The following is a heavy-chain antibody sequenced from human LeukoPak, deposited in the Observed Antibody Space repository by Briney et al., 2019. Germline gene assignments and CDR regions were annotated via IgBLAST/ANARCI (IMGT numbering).Heavy chain of an antibody. CDR3: ARSYYYDSSGYHTFDY. D-gene: IGHD3-22*01. CDR2: IKQDGSEK. J-gene: IGHJ4*02. Sequence: GGSLRLSCAASGFTFSSYWMSWVRQAPGKGLEWVANIKQDGSEKYYVDSVKGRFTISRDNAKNSLYLQMNSLRAEDTAVYYCARSYYYDSSGYHTFDYWGQGTLVTVSS. V-gene: IGHV3-7*01. CDR1: GFTFSSYW.